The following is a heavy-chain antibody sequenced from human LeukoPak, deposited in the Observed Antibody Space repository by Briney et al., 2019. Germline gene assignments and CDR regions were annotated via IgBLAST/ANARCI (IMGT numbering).Heavy chain of an antibody. V-gene: IGHV4-4*07. D-gene: IGHD3-10*01. CDR2: IYTSGST. CDR3: ARDLATMVRGVETWFDP. J-gene: IGHJ5*02. CDR1: GGSISSYY. Sequence: PSETLSLTCTVSGGSISSYYWSWIRQPAGKGLEWIGRIYTSGSTNYNPSLKSRVTMSVDTSKNQFSLKLSSVTAADTAVYYCARDLATMVRGVETWFDPWGQGTLVTVSS.